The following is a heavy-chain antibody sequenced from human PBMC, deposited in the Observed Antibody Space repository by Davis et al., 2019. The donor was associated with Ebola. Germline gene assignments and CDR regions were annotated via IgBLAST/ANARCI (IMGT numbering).Heavy chain of an antibody. D-gene: IGHD5-12*01. CDR3: ANGGGYSGYEDYYGMDV. CDR1: GFTFSSYA. CDR2: ISGSGGST. V-gene: IGHV3-23*01. J-gene: IGHJ6*04. Sequence: GGSLRLSCAASGFTFSSYAMSWVRQAPGKGLGWVSAISGSGGSTFYADSVKGRFTISRDNSKNTLFLQMNSLRAEDTAVYYCANGGGYSGYEDYYGMDVWGKGTTVTVSS.